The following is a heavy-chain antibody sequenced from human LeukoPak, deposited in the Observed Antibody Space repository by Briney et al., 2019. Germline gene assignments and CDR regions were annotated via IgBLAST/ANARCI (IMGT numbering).Heavy chain of an antibody. V-gene: IGHV1-2*02. CDR1: GHTFTGYY. D-gene: IGHD3-3*01. Sequence: ASVKVSCKASGHTFTGYYMHWVRQAPGQGLEWMGWINPNSGGTNYAQKFQGRVTMTRDTSISTAYMELSRLRSDDTAVYYCAMPYYDLWSGYYRFDYWGQGTLVTVSS. CDR3: AMPYYDLWSGYYRFDY. CDR2: INPNSGGT. J-gene: IGHJ4*02.